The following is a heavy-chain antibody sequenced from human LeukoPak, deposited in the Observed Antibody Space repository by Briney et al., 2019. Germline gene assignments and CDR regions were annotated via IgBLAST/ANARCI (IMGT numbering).Heavy chain of an antibody. CDR1: GFTFDDYA. D-gene: IGHD6-13*01. J-gene: IGHJ6*02. CDR2: ISWNSGSI. CDR3: AKDIFSSSSYYGMDV. V-gene: IGHV3-9*01. Sequence: GGSLRRSCAASGFTFDDYAMHWVRQAPGKGLEWVSGISWNSGSIGYADSVKGRFTISRDNAKNSLYLQMNSLRAEDTALYYCAKDIFSSSSYYGMDVWGQGTTVTVSS.